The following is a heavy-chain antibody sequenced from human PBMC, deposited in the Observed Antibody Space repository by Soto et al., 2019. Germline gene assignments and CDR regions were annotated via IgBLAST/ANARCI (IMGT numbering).Heavy chain of an antibody. V-gene: IGHV4-31*03. CDR1: GGSISGDGYY. CDR3: ARGYCISSSCPLSNWFDP. CDR2: IYYSGGT. D-gene: IGHD2-2*01. Sequence: QVQLQESGPGLVKPSQTLSLTCTVSGGSISGDGYYWSWIRQHPGKGLEWIGYIYYSGGTYYNPSLMRRVTMSIDTSKNQFSLNLSSVTAADTAVYYCARGYCISSSCPLSNWFDPWGQGTLVTVSS. J-gene: IGHJ5*02.